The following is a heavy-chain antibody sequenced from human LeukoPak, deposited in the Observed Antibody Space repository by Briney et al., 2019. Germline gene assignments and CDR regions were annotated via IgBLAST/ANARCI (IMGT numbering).Heavy chain of an antibody. D-gene: IGHD6-6*01. Sequence: ASVKVSCKASGYTFTSYYMHWVRQAPGQGLEWMGWINPNSGGTNYAQRFQGRVTMTRVTSISTAYMELGRLRSDDTAVYYCARDRVPLDSSSSLDFDYWGQGTLVTVSS. CDR3: ARDRVPLDSSSSLDFDY. V-gene: IGHV1-2*02. J-gene: IGHJ4*02. CDR1: GYTFTSYY. CDR2: INPNSGGT.